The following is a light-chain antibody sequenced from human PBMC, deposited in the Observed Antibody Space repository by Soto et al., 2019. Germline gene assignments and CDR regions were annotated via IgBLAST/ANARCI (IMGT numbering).Light chain of an antibody. Sequence: QSALTQPASVFGSPGQSITISCTGTSSDVGGYNYVSWYQQHPGKAPKLMIYEVSNRPSGVSNRFSGSKSGNTASLTISGLQAEDEADYYCSSYTSNSTHVVFGGGTKLTVL. CDR3: SSYTSNSTHVV. V-gene: IGLV2-14*01. CDR1: SSDVGGYNY. CDR2: EVS. J-gene: IGLJ2*01.